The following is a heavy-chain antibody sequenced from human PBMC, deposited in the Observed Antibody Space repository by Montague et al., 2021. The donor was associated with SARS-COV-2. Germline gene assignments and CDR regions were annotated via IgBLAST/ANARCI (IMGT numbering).Heavy chain of an antibody. J-gene: IGHJ6*02. V-gene: IGHV4-34*01. CDR2: INHSGST. D-gene: IGHD6-13*01. Sequence: SETLSLTCAVYGGSFSGYYWSWIRQPPGKGLEWIGEINHSGSTNXNPSLKSRVTVSVDTSKDQFSLKLSSVTAADTAVYYCARGWGSWLHGMDVWGQGTTVTVSS. CDR1: GGSFSGYY. CDR3: ARGWGSWLHGMDV.